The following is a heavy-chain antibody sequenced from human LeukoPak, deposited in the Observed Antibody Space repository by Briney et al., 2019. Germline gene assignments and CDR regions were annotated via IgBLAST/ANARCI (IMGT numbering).Heavy chain of an antibody. D-gene: IGHD3-10*01. CDR2: IYPGDSDT. V-gene: IGHV5-51*01. CDR3: ARRIWFGEAYDAFDI. J-gene: IGHJ3*02. CDR1: GYSFTSYW. Sequence: GESLKISCKGSGYSFTSYWIGWVRQMPGKGLEWMRIIYPGDSDTRYSPSFQGQVTISADKSISTAYLQWSSLKASDTAMYYCARRIWFGEAYDAFDIWGQGTMVTVSS.